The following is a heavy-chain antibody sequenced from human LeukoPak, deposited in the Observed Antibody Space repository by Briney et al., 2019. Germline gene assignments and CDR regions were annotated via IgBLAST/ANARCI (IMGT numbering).Heavy chain of an antibody. Sequence: PGWSLRLSCAASGFTFSSYWMSWVRQAPGKGLEWVANIKQDGSEKYYVDSVKGRFTISRDNAKNSLYLQMNSLRAEDTAVYYCARATYGSGSYFAVNLDYWGQGTLVTVSS. D-gene: IGHD3-10*01. J-gene: IGHJ4*02. V-gene: IGHV3-7*01. CDR2: IKQDGSEK. CDR1: GFTFSSYW. CDR3: ARATYGSGSYFAVNLDY.